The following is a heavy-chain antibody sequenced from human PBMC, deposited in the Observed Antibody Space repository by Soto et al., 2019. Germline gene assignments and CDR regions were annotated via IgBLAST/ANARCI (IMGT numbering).Heavy chain of an antibody. J-gene: IGHJ5*02. CDR1: GFTFSSYA. D-gene: IGHD3-16*01. CDR3: AKAFSWFYD. CDR2: ISGSGGST. Sequence: GGSLRLSCAASGFTFSSYAMNWVRQAPGKGLEWVSGISGSGGSTYYADSVKGRFTISRDNSKNTLYLQMSSLRAEDTAVYYCAKAFSWFYDWGKGTLVTVSS. V-gene: IGHV3-23*01.